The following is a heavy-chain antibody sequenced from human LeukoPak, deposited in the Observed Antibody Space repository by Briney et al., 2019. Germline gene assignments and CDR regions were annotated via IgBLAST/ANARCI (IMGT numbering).Heavy chain of an antibody. CDR3: WRPSGKAKSLPFDY. CDR1: GFTFSSYA. CDR2: ISGSGGST. V-gene: IGHV3-23*01. J-gene: IGHJ4*02. D-gene: IGHD3-3*01. Sequence: GGSLRLSCAASGFTFSSYAMSWVRQAPGKGLEWVSAISGSGGSTYYADSVKGRFTISRDNSKNTLYLQMNSLRAEDTAVYYCWRPSGKAKSLPFDYWGQGTLVTVSS.